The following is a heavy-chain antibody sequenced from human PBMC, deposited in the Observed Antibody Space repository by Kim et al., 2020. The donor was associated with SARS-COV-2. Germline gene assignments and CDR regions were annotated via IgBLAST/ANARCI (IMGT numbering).Heavy chain of an antibody. Sequence: ASVKVSCKASGYSFTAYYIHWIRQAPGQGLEWMGWVDPISGATKHTQKFQARVTMTRDTSISKVYVEVNRMTSDATAVYYCATANYGLLDYSRQGSLVPV. J-gene: IGHJ4*02. CDR2: VDPISGAT. CDR3: ATANYGLLDY. CDR1: GYSFTAYY. D-gene: IGHD4-17*01. V-gene: IGHV1-2*02.